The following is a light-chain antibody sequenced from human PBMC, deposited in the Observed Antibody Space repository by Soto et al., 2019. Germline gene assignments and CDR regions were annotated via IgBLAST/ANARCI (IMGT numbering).Light chain of an antibody. J-gene: IGLJ1*01. Sequence: QSALTQPASVSGSPGQSITISCTGTSSDVGGYNYVSWYQQHPGKAPKLMIYEVSNRPSGVSNRFSGSRSGYTASLTISGLQTEDEADYYCSAYTSSSTLLFGTGTKLTVL. CDR2: EVS. CDR1: SSDVGGYNY. CDR3: SAYTSSSTLL. V-gene: IGLV2-14*01.